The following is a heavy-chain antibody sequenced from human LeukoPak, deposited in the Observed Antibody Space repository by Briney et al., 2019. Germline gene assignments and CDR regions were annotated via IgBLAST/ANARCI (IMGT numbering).Heavy chain of an antibody. CDR1: GGYISSYY. J-gene: IGHJ4*02. Sequence: NPSETLSLTCTVSGGYISSYYWSWIRQPPGKGLEWIGYIYYSGSTNYNPSLKSRVTISVDTSKNQFSLKLSSVTAADTAVYYCARVLEYCSGGSCYAGFDYWGQGTLVTVSS. V-gene: IGHV4-59*01. D-gene: IGHD2-15*01. CDR3: ARVLEYCSGGSCYAGFDY. CDR2: IYYSGST.